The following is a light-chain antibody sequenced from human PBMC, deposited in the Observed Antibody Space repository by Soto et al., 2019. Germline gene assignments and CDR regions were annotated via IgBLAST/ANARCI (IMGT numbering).Light chain of an antibody. CDR3: QQYNNWPPLIT. J-gene: IGKJ5*01. CDR2: GAS. CDR1: QSVSIN. Sequence: EIVMTQSPVTLSVSQGERATLSCRASQSVSINLAWYQLKPGQAPRLLIYGASTRATGIPARFSGSGSGTEFTLTISSLQSEDFAVYYCQQYNNWPPLITFGQGTRLEIK. V-gene: IGKV3-15*01.